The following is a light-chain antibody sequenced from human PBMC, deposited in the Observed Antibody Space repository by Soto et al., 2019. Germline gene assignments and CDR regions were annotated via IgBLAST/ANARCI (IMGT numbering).Light chain of an antibody. CDR3: QQFHSFPIT. J-gene: IGKJ5*01. Sequence: DIQMTQSPSTLSASAGDRVTITCRASQSINRWLAWYQQKPGKAPKLLINDASSLESGVPSRFSGSGSGTEFTLTISSLQPDDFGTYYCQQFHSFPITFGQGTRLDVK. V-gene: IGKV1-5*01. CDR1: QSINRW. CDR2: DAS.